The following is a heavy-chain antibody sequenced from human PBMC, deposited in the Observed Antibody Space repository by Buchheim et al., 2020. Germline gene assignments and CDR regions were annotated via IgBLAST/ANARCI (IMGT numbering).Heavy chain of an antibody. CDR3: ARVQLWSGYSMDV. Sequence: QVQLQESGPGTVEPSQTLSLTCTVSGDSTSRTEYYWSWIRQPPGKGLEWIGYIFGAGKSFYNPSLESRLTLSLDTSKNQFSLRLSSVTAADTAVYYCARVQLWSGYSMDVWGQGTT. D-gene: IGHD3-10*01. V-gene: IGHV4-30-4*01. CDR1: GDSTSRTEYY. CDR2: IFGAGKS. J-gene: IGHJ6*02.